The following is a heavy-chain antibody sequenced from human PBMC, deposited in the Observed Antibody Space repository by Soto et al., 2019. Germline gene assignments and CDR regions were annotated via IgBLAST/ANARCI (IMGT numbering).Heavy chain of an antibody. D-gene: IGHD3-9*01. CDR3: ARPNYDIFTGLSGFDI. Sequence: QVQLQESGPGLVKPSQTLSLTCFVSGDSITSGNYYWSGIRQHPGKGLEWIGYIHHSGNTYYIPSLNSRLSLSMDTSKNQFSLQLSSVTAADTALYYCARPNYDIFTGLSGFDIWGQGTMVTVSS. V-gene: IGHV4-31*03. CDR1: GDSITSGNYY. J-gene: IGHJ3*02. CDR2: IHHSGNT.